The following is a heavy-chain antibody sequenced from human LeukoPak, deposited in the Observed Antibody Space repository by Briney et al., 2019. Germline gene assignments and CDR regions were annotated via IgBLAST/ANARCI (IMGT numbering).Heavy chain of an antibody. D-gene: IGHD6-13*01. J-gene: IGHJ4*02. CDR1: GGSISSSNYY. CDR3: ARRVAAAGHFDY. CDR2: IYYSGST. Sequence: PSETLPLTCTVSGGSISSSNYYWGRIRQPPGKGLEWIGSIYYSGSTYYNPSLKRRVTISVDMSKNQFSLKLSSVTAADTAVYCCARRVAAAGHFDYWGQGTLVTVSS. V-gene: IGHV4-39*01.